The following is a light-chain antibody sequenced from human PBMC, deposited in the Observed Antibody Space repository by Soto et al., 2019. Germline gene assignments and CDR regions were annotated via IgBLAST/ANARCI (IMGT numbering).Light chain of an antibody. V-gene: IGLV2-8*01. CDR2: EVT. Sequence: QSALTQPPSASGSPGQSVTISCTGTSNDVGGHNYVSWYQQHPDKAPKLMIYEVTKRPSGVPGRFSGSKSGNTASLTVSGLQSEDEADYSCNSYAGGDILVFGGGTKLPVL. J-gene: IGLJ2*01. CDR3: NSYAGGDILV. CDR1: SNDVGGHNY.